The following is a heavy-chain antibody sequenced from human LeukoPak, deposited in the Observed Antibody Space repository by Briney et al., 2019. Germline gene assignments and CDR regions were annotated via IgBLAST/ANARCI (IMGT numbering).Heavy chain of an antibody. CDR1: GGTFSSYA. D-gene: IGHD3-9*01. Sequence: SVKVSCKASGGTFSSYAISWVRQAPGQGREWMGGIIPIFGTANYAQKFQGRVTITADESTSTAYMELSGLRSEDTAVYYCARALLRYVGKFDYWGQGTLVTVPS. CDR2: IIPIFGTA. J-gene: IGHJ4*02. CDR3: ARALLRYVGKFDY. V-gene: IGHV1-69*13.